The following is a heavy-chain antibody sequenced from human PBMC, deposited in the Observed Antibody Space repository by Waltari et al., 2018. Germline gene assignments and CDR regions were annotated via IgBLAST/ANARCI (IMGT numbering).Heavy chain of an antibody. CDR2: IGGTHSNI. J-gene: IGHJ5*02. D-gene: IGHD3-10*01. CDR1: GFAFSDYD. V-gene: IGHV3-21*03. Sequence: EVRLAESGGGLVKPGGSLRLSCTASGFAFSDYDMNWVRQAPGTGLEWVSSIGGTHSNIFYADSVKGRFTVSRDNAKNSLYLQMDNLRAEDSGLYFCTRDLYGSGGDWFDPWGQGTLVTVSS. CDR3: TRDLYGSGGDWFDP.